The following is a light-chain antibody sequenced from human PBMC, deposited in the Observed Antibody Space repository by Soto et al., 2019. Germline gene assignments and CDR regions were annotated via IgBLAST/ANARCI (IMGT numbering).Light chain of an antibody. Sequence: DIQMTQSPSTLSASVGDRVTITCRASQSISRCLAWYQQKPGKAPKLLIYKASSLESGVPSRFSGSGSGTEFTLTISSLQPDDFATYYCQQYNSYSRTFGQGTKVEIK. CDR3: QQYNSYSRT. J-gene: IGKJ1*01. CDR1: QSISRC. CDR2: KAS. V-gene: IGKV1-5*03.